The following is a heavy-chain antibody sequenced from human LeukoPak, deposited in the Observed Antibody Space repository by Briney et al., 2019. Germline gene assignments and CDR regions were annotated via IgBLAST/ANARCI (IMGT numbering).Heavy chain of an antibody. V-gene: IGHV4-4*02. J-gene: IGHJ4*02. CDR1: GGSISSSDW. D-gene: IGHD1-26*01. CDR3: ARDPHTGSSNFRDY. CDR2: IYRSVTT. Sequence: PSETLSLTCAVFGGSISSSDWWSWVRQPPGKGLEWIGFIYRSVTTNHNPSLKSRVTISVDESKNQLSLKLTSVTAADTAVYYCARDPHTGSSNFRDYWGQGTLVTVSS.